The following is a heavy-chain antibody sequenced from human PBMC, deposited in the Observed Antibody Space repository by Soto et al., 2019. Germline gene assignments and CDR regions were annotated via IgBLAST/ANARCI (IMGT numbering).Heavy chain of an antibody. CDR2: VYPGDSDT. CDR3: ARQPDYNIFTGYLYYFDQ. D-gene: IGHD3-9*01. J-gene: IGHJ4*02. Sequence: PGASLKISCKGSGYSFSSYWIGWVRQMPGEGLEWMGFVYPGDSDTRYSPSFQGHVSISVDKSISTAYLQWSSLRASDTAMYYCARQPDYNIFTGYLYYFDQWGQGTLVTVSS. CDR1: GYSFSSYW. V-gene: IGHV5-51*01.